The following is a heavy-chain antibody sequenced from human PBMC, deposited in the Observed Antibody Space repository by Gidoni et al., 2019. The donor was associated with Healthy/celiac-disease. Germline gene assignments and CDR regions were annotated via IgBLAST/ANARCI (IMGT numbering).Heavy chain of an antibody. J-gene: IGHJ2*01. CDR1: GFTFSSYD. CDR2: ISGSGVST. V-gene: IGHV3-23*01. CDR3: AKTTLWFGEPDYYWYFDL. Sequence: EVQLLESGGGLVQPGGSLRLSCAASGFTFSSYDMSWVRQAPGKGLEWVSAISGSGVSTYYADSVKGRFTISRDNSKNTLYLQMNSLRAEDTAVYYCAKTTLWFGEPDYYWYFDLWGRGTLVTVSS. D-gene: IGHD3-10*01.